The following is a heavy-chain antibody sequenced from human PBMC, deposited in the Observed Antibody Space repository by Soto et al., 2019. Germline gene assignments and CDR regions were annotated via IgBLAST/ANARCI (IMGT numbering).Heavy chain of an antibody. Sequence: GGSLRLSCAASGFTFSSYAMSWVRQAPGKGLEWVSAISGSGGSTYYADSVKGRFTISRDNSKNTLYLQMNSLRAEDTAVYYSASHSGYDFYNWFDPWGQGTLVTVSS. V-gene: IGHV3-23*01. CDR1: GFTFSSYA. D-gene: IGHD5-12*01. CDR2: ISGSGGST. J-gene: IGHJ5*02. CDR3: ASHSGYDFYNWFDP.